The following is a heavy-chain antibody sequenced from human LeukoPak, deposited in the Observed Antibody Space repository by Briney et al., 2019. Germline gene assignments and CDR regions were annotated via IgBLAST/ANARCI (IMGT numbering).Heavy chain of an antibody. CDR3: ARDLNDFWSGYTI. J-gene: IGHJ4*02. CDR2: ISSSGSTI. CDR1: GFTFTSYS. D-gene: IGHD3-3*01. Sequence: GGSLRLSCAASGFTFTSYSMNWVRQAPGKGLEWVSYISSSGSTIYYADSVKGRFTISRDNAKNSLYLQMNSLRAEDTAVYYCARDLNDFWSGYTIWGQGTLVTVSS. V-gene: IGHV3-48*01.